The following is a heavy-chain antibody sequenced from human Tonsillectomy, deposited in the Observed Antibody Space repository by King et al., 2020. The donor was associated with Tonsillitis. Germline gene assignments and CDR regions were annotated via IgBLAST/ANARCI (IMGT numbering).Heavy chain of an antibody. V-gene: IGHV3-23*04. CDR2: IGGSGGST. CDR3: AKGGGFWIQRGELDY. D-gene: IGHD5-18*01. J-gene: IGHJ4*02. CDR1: VFTFSSYV. Sequence: QLVQSGGGLVQPGGSLRLSCAASVFTFSSYVMSWVRQSPGWWLEWGSAIGGSGGSTYYADAVNGRFTISRDNSKNTLHLQMSSLRAEDTAVYYCAKGGGFWIQRGELDYWGQGTLVTVSS.